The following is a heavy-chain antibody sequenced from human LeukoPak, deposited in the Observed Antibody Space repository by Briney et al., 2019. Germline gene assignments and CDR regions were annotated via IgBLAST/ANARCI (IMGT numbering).Heavy chain of an antibody. V-gene: IGHV3-30*03. Sequence: GGSLRLSCAASGFTFRFYGMHWVREAPGKGLEGVAVISYDGSNKYYADSVKGRFTISRDSAKNSLYLQMNSLRAEDTAVYYCARKESSGYDFGAGAFDIWGQGTMVTVSS. CDR2: ISYDGSNK. D-gene: IGHD3-3*01. CDR3: ARKESSGYDFGAGAFDI. CDR1: GFTFRFYG. J-gene: IGHJ3*02.